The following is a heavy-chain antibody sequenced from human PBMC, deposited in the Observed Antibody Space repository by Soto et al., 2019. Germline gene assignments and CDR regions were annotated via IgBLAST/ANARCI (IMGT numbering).Heavy chain of an antibody. CDR1: XXTFNNYW. V-gene: IGHV3-7*02. CDR2: IKKDGSET. Sequence: EVQLVESGGALVQPGGSLRLSCTASXXTFNNYWMNWVRQAPGKGLEWVANIKKDGSETYYLDSVKGRFSISRDNAKNSLYXQISXXXXXXXXXXXCAGGTGWLIDYWGQGTLVTVS. CDR3: AGGTGWLIDY. J-gene: IGHJ4*02. D-gene: IGHD6-19*01.